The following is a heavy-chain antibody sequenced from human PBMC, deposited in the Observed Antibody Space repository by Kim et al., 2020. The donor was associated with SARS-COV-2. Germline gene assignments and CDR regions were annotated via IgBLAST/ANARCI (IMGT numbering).Heavy chain of an antibody. D-gene: IGHD3-9*01. J-gene: IGHJ4*02. CDR3: ARDSSYDILTGYPDYFDY. Sequence: QGRVTITRDTSASTAYMELSSLRSEDTAVYYCARDSSYDILTGYPDYFDYWGQGTLVTVSS. V-gene: IGHV1-3*01.